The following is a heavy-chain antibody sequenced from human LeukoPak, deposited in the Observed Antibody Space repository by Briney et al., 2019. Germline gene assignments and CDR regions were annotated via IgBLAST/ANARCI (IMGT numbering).Heavy chain of an antibody. J-gene: IGHJ5*02. CDR3: ARVFDWNYFNWFDP. CDR1: GYAFTSYD. V-gene: IGHV1-8*01. Sequence: GASVKVSCKASGYAFTSYDINWVRQATGQGLEWMGWMNPNSGNTGYAQKFQGRVTMTRNTSISTAYMELSSLRSEDTAVYYCARVFDWNYFNWFDPWGQGTLLTVSS. CDR2: MNPNSGNT. D-gene: IGHD1-7*01.